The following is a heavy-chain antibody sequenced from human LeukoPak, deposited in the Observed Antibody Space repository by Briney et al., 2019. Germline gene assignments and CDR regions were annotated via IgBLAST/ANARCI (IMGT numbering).Heavy chain of an antibody. V-gene: IGHV3-23*01. CDR3: ASGRGYYEY. CDR2: ISGSGGSS. D-gene: IGHD2-15*01. CDR1: GLTFTTSA. Sequence: GGSLRLSCAATGLTFTTSAMTWVRQAPGKGLEWVSSISGSGGSSYHADSVKGRFTISRDNSKNTVYLHMNSLRADDTAIYYCASGRGYYEYWGQGTLITVSS. J-gene: IGHJ4*02.